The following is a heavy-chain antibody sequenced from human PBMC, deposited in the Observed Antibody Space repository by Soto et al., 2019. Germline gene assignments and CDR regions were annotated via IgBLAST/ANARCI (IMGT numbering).Heavy chain of an antibody. V-gene: IGHV3-15*01. CDR2: IKGRNVGGTT. D-gene: IGHD2-15*01. CDR3: TTYSPQTFWDGGPCYSVQTKIHDS. J-gene: IGHJ4*02. Sequence: EVQLVESGGGLAKQGGTLTLSCATPGFGFSNVWMSWVHQAPGTGLEWVGHIKGRNVGGTTDYTAPVRGRFTTSSDDSKHTLYLQMNRLKTDDTRVYYCTTYSPQTFWDGGPCYSVQTKIHDSWGQGILVTVSS. CDR1: GFGFSNVW.